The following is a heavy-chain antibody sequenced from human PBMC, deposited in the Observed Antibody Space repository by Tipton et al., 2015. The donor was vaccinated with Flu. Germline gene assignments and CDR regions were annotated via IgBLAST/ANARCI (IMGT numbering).Heavy chain of an antibody. Sequence: SLRLSCAASGFSVRSNYMSWVRQAPGKGLEWVSVLYNDGTTYNAESVKGRFIISRDNSKNMLYLQMNSLRAEDTAVYYCAKPPAAATGGDYVRWFDPWGQGTLVTVSS. V-gene: IGHV3-66*04. D-gene: IGHD4-17*01. CDR1: GFSVRSNY. J-gene: IGHJ5*02. CDR2: LYNDGTT. CDR3: AKPPAAATGGDYVRWFDP.